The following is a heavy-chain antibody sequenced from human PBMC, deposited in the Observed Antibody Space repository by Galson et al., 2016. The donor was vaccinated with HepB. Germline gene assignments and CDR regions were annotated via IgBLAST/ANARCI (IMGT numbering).Heavy chain of an antibody. CDR2: ISWDGAST. CDR1: GFTFDDST. CDR3: ANDIVTGTYFGVGVHPYFYGMDV. J-gene: IGHJ6*02. Sequence: SLRLSCAASGFTFDDSTMHWVRQGPGKGLEWVSVISWDGASTHYADAVKGRFTVSRDNSRNSLYLQMNSLRIEDTALYYCANDIVTGTYFGVGVHPYFYGMDVWGQGTTVTVSS. V-gene: IGHV3-43*01. D-gene: IGHD1-26*01.